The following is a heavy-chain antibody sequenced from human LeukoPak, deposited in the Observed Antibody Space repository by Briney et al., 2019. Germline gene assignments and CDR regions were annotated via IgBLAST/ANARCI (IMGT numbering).Heavy chain of an antibody. CDR2: ISAYNGNT. Sequence: GASVKVSCKASGYIFTSCGISWVRQALGQGLEWMGWISAYNGNTNYAQKLQGRVTMTTDTSTNTAYMELRSLRSDDTAVYYCARVSGYYDFWSGYLHWGQGSLVTVSS. D-gene: IGHD3-3*01. J-gene: IGHJ4*02. CDR3: ARVSGYYDFWSGYLH. V-gene: IGHV1-18*01. CDR1: GYIFTSCG.